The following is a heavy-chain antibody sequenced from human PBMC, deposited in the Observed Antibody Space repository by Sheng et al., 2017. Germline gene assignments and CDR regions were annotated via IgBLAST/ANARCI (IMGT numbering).Heavy chain of an antibody. Sequence: EVQLVESGGGLIQPGGSLRLSCAASRFAFISYWMHWVRQTPGKGLVWVSRLNADGSTTTYADSVKGRFTISRDNAKNTLYLQMNSLRAEDTAVYYCARGLVGDSVGFDIWGQGTSGHRLF. CDR2: LNADGSTT. CDR3: ARGLVGDSVGFDI. J-gene: IGHJ3*02. D-gene: IGHD1-26*01. V-gene: IGHV3-74*01. CDR1: RFAFISYW.